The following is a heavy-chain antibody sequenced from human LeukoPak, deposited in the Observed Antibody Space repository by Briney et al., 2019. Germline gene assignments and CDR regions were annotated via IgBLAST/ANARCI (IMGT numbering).Heavy chain of an antibody. V-gene: IGHV4-61*02. CDR3: ARGIVVVAQLGYYYYYMDV. CDR1: GGSISSGSYY. CDR2: IYTSGST. Sequence: SETLSLTCTVSGGSISSGSYYWSLIRQPAGKGLEWIGRIYTSGSTNYNPSLKSRVTISVDTSKNQFSLKLSSVTAADTAVYYCARGIVVVAQLGYYYYYMDVWGKGTTVTISS. J-gene: IGHJ6*03. D-gene: IGHD2-15*01.